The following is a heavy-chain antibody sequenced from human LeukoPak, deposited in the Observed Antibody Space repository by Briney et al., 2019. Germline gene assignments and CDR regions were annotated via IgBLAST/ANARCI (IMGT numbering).Heavy chain of an antibody. D-gene: IGHD6-13*01. CDR3: VVASSWYSIDVY. J-gene: IGHJ4*02. CDR2: ISYDGSNK. V-gene: IGHV3-30*03. CDR1: GFTFSSYG. Sequence: PGGSLRLSCAASGFTFSSYGMHWVRQAPGKGLEWVAVISYDGSNKYYADSVKGRFTISRDNSKNTLYLQMNSLRAEDTAVYYCVVASSWYSIDVYWGQGTLVTVSS.